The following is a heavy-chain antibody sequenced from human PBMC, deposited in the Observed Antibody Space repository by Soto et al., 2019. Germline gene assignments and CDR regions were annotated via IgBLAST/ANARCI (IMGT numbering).Heavy chain of an antibody. D-gene: IGHD6-6*01. V-gene: IGHV1-69*01. J-gene: IGHJ4*02. CDR1: GGTFSSYA. Sequence: QVQLVQSGAEVKKPGSSVKVSCKASGGTFSSYAISWVRQAPGQGLEWMGGIIPIFGTANYAQKFQGRATITADESTSTAYMELSSLRSEDTAVYYCARAISSSSWAYYFDYWGQGTLVTVSS. CDR3: ARAISSSSWAYYFDY. CDR2: IIPIFGTA.